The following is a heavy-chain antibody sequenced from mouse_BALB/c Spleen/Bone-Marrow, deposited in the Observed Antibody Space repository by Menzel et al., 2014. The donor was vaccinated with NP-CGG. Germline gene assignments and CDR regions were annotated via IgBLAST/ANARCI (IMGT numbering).Heavy chain of an antibody. CDR1: GYSFTSYW. V-gene: IGHV1S127*01. J-gene: IGHJ3*01. Sequence: QVQLQQSGPQLVRPGASVKISCKASGYSFTSYWMHWVRQRPGQGLEWIGMIDPSDSETWLNQKFKVKATLTVDKSSRTAYMQLSSPTSEDSALYYCSYGSRAYWGQGTLVTVSA. CDR3: SYGSRAY. D-gene: IGHD1-1*01. CDR2: IDPSDSET.